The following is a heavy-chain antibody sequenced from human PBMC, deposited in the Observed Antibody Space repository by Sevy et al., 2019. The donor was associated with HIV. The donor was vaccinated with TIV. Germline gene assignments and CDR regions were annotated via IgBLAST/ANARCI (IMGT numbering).Heavy chain of an antibody. Sequence: GGSLRLSCAASGFTFDDYAMLWVRQAPGKGLEWVSGISWNSGSIGYADSVKGRFTISRDNAKNSLYLQMNSLRAEDMALYYCAKSNYYDSSGHLDYWGQGTLVTVSS. J-gene: IGHJ4*02. CDR2: ISWNSGSI. V-gene: IGHV3-9*03. CDR3: AKSNYYDSSGHLDY. D-gene: IGHD3-22*01. CDR1: GFTFDDYA.